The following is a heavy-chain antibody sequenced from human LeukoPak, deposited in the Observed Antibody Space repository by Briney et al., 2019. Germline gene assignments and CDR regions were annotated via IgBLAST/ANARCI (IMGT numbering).Heavy chain of an antibody. J-gene: IGHJ4*02. D-gene: IGHD3-9*01. CDR1: GFTFSSYS. CDR3: AREYYDILTGYLHFDY. V-gene: IGHV3-66*01. CDR2: IYSGGST. Sequence: GGSLRLSCAASGFTFSSYSMNWVRQAPGKGLEWVSVIYSGGSTYYADSVKGRFTISRDNSKNTLYLQMNSLRAEDTAVYYCAREYYDILTGYLHFDYWGQGTLVTVSS.